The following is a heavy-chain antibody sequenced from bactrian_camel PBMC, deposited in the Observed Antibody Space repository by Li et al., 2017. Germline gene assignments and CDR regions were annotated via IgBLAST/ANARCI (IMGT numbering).Heavy chain of an antibody. CDR3: VRIPEGGGWYTFAY. CDR2: INSGGDST. Sequence: DVQLVESGGGLVQPGGSLRLSCTASGFSFSTYYMGWVRQAPGKGLEWVSTINSGGDSTYYADSVKGRFTISRDNAKNTLYLQMNSLKPEDTAVYYCVRIPEGGGWYTFAYWGQGTQVTVS. CDR1: GFSFSTYY. J-gene: IGHJ4*01. V-gene: IGHV3S40*01. D-gene: IGHD6*01.